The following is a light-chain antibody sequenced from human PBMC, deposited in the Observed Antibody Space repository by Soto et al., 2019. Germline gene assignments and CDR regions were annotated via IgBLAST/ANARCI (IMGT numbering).Light chain of an antibody. CDR2: DAS. CDR3: LQRSDWPPIT. CDR1: QSLSGNY. Sequence: EIVLTQSPGTLSLSPGERATLSCRALQSLSGNYLSWYQQKPGQAPRLLIYDASNRATGIPARFSGSGSGTDFTLTISSLEPEDFAVYYCLQRSDWPPITFGQGTRLEIK. J-gene: IGKJ5*01. V-gene: IGKV3-11*01.